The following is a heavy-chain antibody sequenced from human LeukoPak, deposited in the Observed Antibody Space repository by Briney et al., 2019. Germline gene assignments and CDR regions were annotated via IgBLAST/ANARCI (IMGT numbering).Heavy chain of an antibody. CDR3: ATGAAAEHAFDI. CDR2: ISYDGSNK. V-gene: IGHV3-30*03. J-gene: IGHJ3*02. CDR1: GFTFSSYG. Sequence: QSGGSLRLSCAASGFTFSSYGMYWVRQAPGKGLEWVAVISYDGSNKYYADSVKGRFTISRDNSKNTLYLQMNSLRGEDTAVYYCATGAAAEHAFDIWGQGTMVTVSS. D-gene: IGHD6-13*01.